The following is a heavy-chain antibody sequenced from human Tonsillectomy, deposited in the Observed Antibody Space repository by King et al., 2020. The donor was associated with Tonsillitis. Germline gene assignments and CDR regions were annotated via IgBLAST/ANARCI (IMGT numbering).Heavy chain of an antibody. V-gene: IGHV1-3*01. Sequence: QLVQSGAEVKKPGASVKISCKASGYTDSSFTLQWVRQAPGQRPEWMGCINSDNGDRKYSQRLQGRVTITWNTSASTGYMEMRSLRFEDAAVYYCATSRWTATLDSGGQGTLITVSA. CDR3: ATSRWTATLDS. CDR2: INSDNGDR. D-gene: IGHD3/OR15-3a*01. J-gene: IGHJ4*02. CDR1: GYTDSSFT.